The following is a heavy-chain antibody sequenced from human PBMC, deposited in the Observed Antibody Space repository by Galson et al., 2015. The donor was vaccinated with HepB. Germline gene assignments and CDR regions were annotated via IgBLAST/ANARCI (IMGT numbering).Heavy chain of an antibody. V-gene: IGHV1-18*01. CDR2: ISAYNGNT. J-gene: IGHJ4*02. CDR1: GYTFTSYG. CDR3: AREDIVVVPAVNGGFDY. Sequence: CKASGYTFTSYGISWVRQAPGQGLEWMGWISAYNGNTNYAQKLQGRVTMTTDTSTSTAYMELRSLRSDDTAVYYCAREDIVVVPAVNGGFDYWGQGTLVTVSS. D-gene: IGHD2-2*01.